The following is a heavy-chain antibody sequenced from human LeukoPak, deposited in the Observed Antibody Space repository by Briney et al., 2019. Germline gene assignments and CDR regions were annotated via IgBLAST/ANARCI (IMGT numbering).Heavy chain of an antibody. CDR1: GFTFSRYA. D-gene: IGHD2-21*01. CDR3: AKSSICGGSYCSNFDN. CDR2: ITGTGDET. V-gene: IGHV3-23*01. J-gene: IGHJ4*02. Sequence: GGSPRLSCAASGFTFSRYAMHWVRQAPGKGLEWVSTITGTGDETFYADSVKGRFTISRDNSRNTLYLQMNSLRAEDTAMYVCAKSSICGGSYCSNFDNWGQGTLVTVSS.